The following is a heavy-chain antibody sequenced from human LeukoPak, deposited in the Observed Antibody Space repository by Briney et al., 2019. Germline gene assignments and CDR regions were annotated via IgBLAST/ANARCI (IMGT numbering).Heavy chain of an antibody. V-gene: IGHV3-23*01. Sequence: GGSLRLSCAASRFTFSSYAMSWVRQAPGEGLEWVSGISGSGGSTYYADSVKGRFTISRDNAKNSLYLQMNSLRAEDAAVYYCAELGITMIGGVWGKGTTVTVSS. D-gene: IGHD3-10*02. CDR1: RFTFSSYA. J-gene: IGHJ6*04. CDR2: ISGSGGST. CDR3: AELGITMIGGV.